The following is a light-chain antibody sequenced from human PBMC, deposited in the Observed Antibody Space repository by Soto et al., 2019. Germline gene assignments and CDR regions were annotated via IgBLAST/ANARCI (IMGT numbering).Light chain of an antibody. J-gene: IGKJ1*01. CDR2: AAS. Sequence: AIQMTQSPSSLSASVGDRVTITCRASQGIGNELGWYQQRPGKAPNLLIYAASSLQSGVPSRFSGSGSGTDFTLTISRLQPEDFATYFCLQDYSFPRTFGQGTKVEI. CDR1: QGIGNE. V-gene: IGKV1-6*01. CDR3: LQDYSFPRT.